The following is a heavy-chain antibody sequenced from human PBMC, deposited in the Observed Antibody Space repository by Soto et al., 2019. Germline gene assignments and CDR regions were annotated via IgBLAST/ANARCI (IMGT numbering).Heavy chain of an antibody. Sequence: QVQLQQWGAGLLKPSETLSLTCAVYGGSFSGYYWSWIRQPPGKGLEWIGEINHSGSTNYNPSLKSRVTISVDTSKNQCSLKLSSVTAADTAVYYCARASSTSPKNDYWGQGTLVTVSS. CDR1: GGSFSGYY. V-gene: IGHV4-34*01. CDR2: INHSGST. CDR3: ARASSTSPKNDY. D-gene: IGHD2-2*01. J-gene: IGHJ4*02.